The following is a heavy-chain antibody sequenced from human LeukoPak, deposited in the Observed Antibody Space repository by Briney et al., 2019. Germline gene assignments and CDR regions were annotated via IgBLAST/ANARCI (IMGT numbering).Heavy chain of an antibody. CDR1: GFTFSSYG. CDR2: IWYDGSNK. V-gene: IGHV3-33*01. D-gene: IGHD4-17*01. CDR3: AGDYGEYYYGMDV. J-gene: IGHJ6*02. Sequence: GRSLRLSRAASGFTFSSYGMHWVRQAPGKGLEWVAVIWYDGSNKCYADSVKGRFTISRDNSKNTLYLQMNSLRAEDTAVYYCAGDYGEYYYGMDVWGQGTTVTVSS.